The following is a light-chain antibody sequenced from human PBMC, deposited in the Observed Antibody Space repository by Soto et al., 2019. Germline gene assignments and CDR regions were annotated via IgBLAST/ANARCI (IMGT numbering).Light chain of an antibody. Sequence: ESVLTQSPGSLSLSPGERATLSCRASQSVGSKFLAWYQQKPGQAPRLLIYGASSRATGIPGRFSGGGSGTDCTLTISRLEPEDFAVYYCQQYGSSPPLYAFGQGTKLEIK. V-gene: IGKV3-20*01. J-gene: IGKJ2*01. CDR3: QQYGSSPPLYA. CDR2: GAS. CDR1: QSVGSKF.